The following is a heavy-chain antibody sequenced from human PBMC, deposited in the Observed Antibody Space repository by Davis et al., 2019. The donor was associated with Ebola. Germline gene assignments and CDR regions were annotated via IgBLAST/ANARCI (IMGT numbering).Heavy chain of an antibody. V-gene: IGHV4-39*07. J-gene: IGHJ4*02. CDR2: IYYSGST. CDR3: ARGRGRWLRSASIGY. CDR1: GGSISSSSYY. Sequence: GSLRLSCTVSGGSISSSSYYWGWIRQPPGKGLEWIGSIYYSGSTNYNPSLKSRVTISVDTSKNQFSLKLSSVTAADTAVYYCARGRGRWLRSASIGYWGQGTLVTVSS. D-gene: IGHD5-12*01.